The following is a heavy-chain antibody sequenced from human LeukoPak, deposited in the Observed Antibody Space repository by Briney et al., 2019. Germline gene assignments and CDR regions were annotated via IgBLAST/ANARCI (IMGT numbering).Heavy chain of an antibody. D-gene: IGHD2-2*01. J-gene: IGHJ4*02. CDR1: GFTFSSYA. CDR2: NSGAGGTT. V-gene: IGHV3-23*01. CDR3: ARGGSSSAFY. Sequence: GRPLRLSCAASGFTFSSYAMSWVRQASGKGLEWVSSNSGAGGTTLYADSVKGRFTISRDNSKNAVYLQMNTLRAEDTAIYYCARGGSSSAFYWGQGTLVTASS.